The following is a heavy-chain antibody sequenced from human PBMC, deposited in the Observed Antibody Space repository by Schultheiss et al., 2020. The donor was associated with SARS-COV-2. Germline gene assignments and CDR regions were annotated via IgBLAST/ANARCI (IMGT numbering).Heavy chain of an antibody. V-gene: IGHV3-11*06. Sequence: GGSLRLSCAVSGFSVISNYMSWVRQAPGQGLEWVSFISGSSFSANYADSVKGRFTISRDNAKNSLYLQMNSLRAEDTAVYYCARGLADYWGQGTLVTVSS. CDR2: ISGSSFSA. J-gene: IGHJ4*02. CDR1: GFSVISNY. D-gene: IGHD3-22*01. CDR3: ARGLADY.